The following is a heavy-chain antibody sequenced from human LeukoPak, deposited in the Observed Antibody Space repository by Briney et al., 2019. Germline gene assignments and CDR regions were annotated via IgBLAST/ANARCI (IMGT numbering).Heavy chain of an antibody. D-gene: IGHD3-9*01. V-gene: IGHV4-59*08. Sequence: PSETLSLTCTVSGGSIRSYYWSWIRQPPGKGLGLVGYIYYSGSTNYNPSLKSRVTISVDTSKNQFSLKLSSVTAADTAVYYCAREGNDILTGYSPAFDYWGQGTLVTVSS. CDR3: AREGNDILTGYSPAFDY. CDR2: IYYSGST. J-gene: IGHJ4*02. CDR1: GGSIRSYY.